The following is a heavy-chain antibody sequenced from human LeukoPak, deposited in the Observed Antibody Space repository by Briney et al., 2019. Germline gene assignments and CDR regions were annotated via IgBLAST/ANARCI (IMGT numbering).Heavy chain of an antibody. Sequence: GGSLTLSCAASGFSFSNYAMHWVRQAPGKGLEWVSTITTSDGNTYYADSVKGRFTVSRDNSKNTLYLQMNSLRAEDTAVYYCAKDGGLWVSAHWGDSWGRGTLVTVSS. CDR3: AKDGGLWVSAHWGDS. V-gene: IGHV3-23*01. J-gene: IGHJ4*02. D-gene: IGHD7-27*01. CDR2: ITTSDGNT. CDR1: GFSFSNYA.